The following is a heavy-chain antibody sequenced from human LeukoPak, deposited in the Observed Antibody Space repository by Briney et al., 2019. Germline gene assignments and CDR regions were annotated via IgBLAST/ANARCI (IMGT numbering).Heavy chain of an antibody. CDR2: IYYSGST. CDR3: AGFDCSGDCYSAFDY. CDR1: GGSISSSSYY. J-gene: IGHJ4*02. V-gene: IGHV4-39*07. Sequence: PSETLSLTCTVSGGSISSSSYYWGWIRQPPGTGLEWIGSIYYSGSTYYNPSLKSRVTISVDTSKNQFSLKLSSVTAADTAVYYCAGFDCSGDCYSAFDYWGQGTLVTVSS. D-gene: IGHD2-21*02.